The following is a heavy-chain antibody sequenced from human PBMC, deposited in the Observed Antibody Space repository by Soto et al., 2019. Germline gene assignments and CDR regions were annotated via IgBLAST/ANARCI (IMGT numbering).Heavy chain of an antibody. Sequence: QLQLQESGPGLVKPSETLSLTCTVSGGSISTRSYYWGWLRQPPGKGLEWIGTIFYSGSTYYNPSLKSRVTISVDTSKNQFSLKLTSVTAADTAVYYCARQRRYDSSWYDGFDPWGQGTLVTVSS. J-gene: IGHJ5*02. V-gene: IGHV4-39*01. CDR3: ARQRRYDSSWYDGFDP. D-gene: IGHD6-13*01. CDR1: GGSISTRSYY. CDR2: IFYSGST.